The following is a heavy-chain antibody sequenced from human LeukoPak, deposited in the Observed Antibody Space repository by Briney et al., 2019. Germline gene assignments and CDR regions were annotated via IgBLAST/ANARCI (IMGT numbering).Heavy chain of an antibody. CDR2: INHSGST. CDR3: ASAGPSFDY. V-gene: IGHV4-34*01. J-gene: IGHJ4*02. CDR1: GGSFSGYY. Sequence: KSSETLSLTCAVYGGSFSGYYWSWIRQPPGKGLEWIGEINHSGSTNYSPSLKSRLTISVDTSKNQFSLKVSSVTAADTAVYFCASAGPSFDYWGQGTLVTVSS.